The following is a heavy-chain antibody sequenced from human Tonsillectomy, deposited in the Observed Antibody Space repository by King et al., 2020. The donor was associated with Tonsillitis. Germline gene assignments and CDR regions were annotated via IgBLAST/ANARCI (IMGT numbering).Heavy chain of an antibody. J-gene: IGHJ2*01. CDR1: GFTFSSYW. CDR3: AREEVVIAYNYWYFDL. Sequence: VQLVESGGGLVQPGGSLRLSCAASGFTFSSYWMHWVRQAPGKGLVWVSHINSDGSGTNYADSVKGRFTISRDNAKNTLYLQMNSLRAEDTAVYYCAREEVVIAYNYWYFDLWGRGTLVTVSS. CDR2: INSDGSGT. V-gene: IGHV3-74*01. D-gene: IGHD2-21*01.